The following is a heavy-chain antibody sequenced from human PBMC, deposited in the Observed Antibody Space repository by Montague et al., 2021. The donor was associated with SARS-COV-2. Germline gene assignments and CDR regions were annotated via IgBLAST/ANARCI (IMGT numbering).Heavy chain of an antibody. CDR3: ATDRTVAPGYGFDH. CDR2: INTDGTIT. D-gene: IGHD3-9*01. J-gene: IGHJ5*02. Sequence: SLRLSCAASGFTFSSYWMHWVRQLPGKGLLWVSRINTDGTITHYADSVKGRFTISRDNAKNSMYLQMNSLRVEDTAVYYCATDRTVAPGYGFDHWGQGTLVTVSS. CDR1: GFTFSSYW. V-gene: IGHV3-74*01.